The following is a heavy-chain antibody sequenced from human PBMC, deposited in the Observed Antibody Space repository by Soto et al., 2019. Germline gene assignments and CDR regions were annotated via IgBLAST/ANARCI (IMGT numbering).Heavy chain of an antibody. D-gene: IGHD6-13*01. CDR3: ARDRQQLASIYGMDV. V-gene: IGHV3-21*01. Sequence: ASVKVSCAASGFTFSSYSMNWVRQAPGKGLEWVSSISSSSSYIYYADSVKGRFTISRDNAKNSLYLQMNSLRAEDTAVYYCARDRQQLASIYGMDVWGQGTTVTVSS. CDR2: ISSSSSYI. CDR1: GFTFSSYS. J-gene: IGHJ6*02.